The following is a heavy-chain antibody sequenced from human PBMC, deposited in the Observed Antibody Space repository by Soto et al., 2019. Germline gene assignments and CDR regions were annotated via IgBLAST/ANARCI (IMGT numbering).Heavy chain of an antibody. CDR2: ISYDGSNK. J-gene: IGHJ5*02. D-gene: IGHD5-18*01. Sequence: GGSLRLSCAASGFTFSSYAMHWVRQAPGKGLEWVAVISYDGSNKYYADSVKGRFTISRDNSKNTLYLQMNSLRAEDTAVYYCARDPHTEEYNWFDPWGQGTLVIVSS. CDR1: GFTFSSYA. CDR3: ARDPHTEEYNWFDP. V-gene: IGHV3-30*01.